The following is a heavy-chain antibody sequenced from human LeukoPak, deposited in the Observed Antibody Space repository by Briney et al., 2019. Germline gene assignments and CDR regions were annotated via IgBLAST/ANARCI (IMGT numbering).Heavy chain of an antibody. CDR3: AKAKLLWFEVFVDY. CDR1: GGSFSGYY. D-gene: IGHD3-10*01. CDR2: INHSGST. J-gene: IGHJ4*02. V-gene: IGHV4-34*01. Sequence: SETLSLTCAVYGGSFSGYYWSWIRQPPGKGLEWIGEINHSGSTNYNPSLKSRVTISVDTSKNQFSLKLSSVTAADTAVYYCAKAKLLWFEVFVDYWGQGTLVTVSS.